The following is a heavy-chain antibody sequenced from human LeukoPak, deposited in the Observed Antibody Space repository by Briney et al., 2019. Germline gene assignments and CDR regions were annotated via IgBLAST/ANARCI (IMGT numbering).Heavy chain of an antibody. Sequence: GGSLRLSCAASGFTFSSYAMSWVRQAPGKGLEWVSAISGGGGSTYYADSVKGRFTISRDNSKNTLYLQMNSLRAEDTAVYYCAKGRYCSSTSCYEAGGDYWGQGTLVTVSS. V-gene: IGHV3-23*01. J-gene: IGHJ4*02. D-gene: IGHD2-2*01. CDR3: AKGRYCSSTSCYEAGGDY. CDR1: GFTFSSYA. CDR2: ISGGGGST.